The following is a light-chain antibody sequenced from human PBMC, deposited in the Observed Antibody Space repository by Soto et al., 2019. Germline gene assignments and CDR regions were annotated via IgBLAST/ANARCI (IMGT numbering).Light chain of an antibody. CDR3: QQRSNWPRIT. CDR2: DAS. CDR1: QSVSSY. J-gene: IGKJ5*01. V-gene: IGKV3-11*01. Sequence: EIVLTQSPATLSLSPGERATLSCRASQSVSSYLAWYQQKPGQAPSLLIYDASNRATGIPARFSGSGCGTAFTLTTSSLEPEDFAVYYCQQRSNWPRITFGQGTRLEIK.